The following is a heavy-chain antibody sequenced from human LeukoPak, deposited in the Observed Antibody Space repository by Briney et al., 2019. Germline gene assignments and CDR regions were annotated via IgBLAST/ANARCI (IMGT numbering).Heavy chain of an antibody. V-gene: IGHV3-23*01. J-gene: IGHJ4*02. CDR1: GFPFSSHA. CDR2: ISGSGGST. Sequence: GGSLRLSCAASGFPFSSHAMSWVRQAPGKGLEWDSAISGSGGSTYYADSVKGRFTISRDNSKNTLYLQMNSLRAEDTAVYYCAKTIAAAGDYYFDYWGQGTLVTVSS. CDR3: AKTIAAAGDYYFDY. D-gene: IGHD6-13*01.